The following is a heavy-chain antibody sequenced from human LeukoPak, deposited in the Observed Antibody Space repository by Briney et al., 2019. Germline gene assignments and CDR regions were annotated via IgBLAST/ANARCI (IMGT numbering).Heavy chain of an antibody. Sequence: GGSLGLSCVASGFSFSSYHMSWVRQAPGKGLGCVAHIFPDGHQESCDASVRGRFTVSRDNAKNSVFLQMNSLRVEDTAIYYCARWRWQQSEFDLWGQGALVTVSS. J-gene: IGHJ4*02. V-gene: IGHV3-7*01. D-gene: IGHD5-24*01. CDR1: GFSFSSYH. CDR3: ARWRWQQSEFDL. CDR2: IFPDGHQE.